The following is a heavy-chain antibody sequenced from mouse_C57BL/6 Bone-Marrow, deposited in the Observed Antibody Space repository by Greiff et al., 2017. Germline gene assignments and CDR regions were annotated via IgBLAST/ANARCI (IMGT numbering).Heavy chain of an antibody. CDR1: GYAFTNYL. J-gene: IGHJ2*01. CDR2: INPGSGGT. V-gene: IGHV1-54*01. CDR3: ARRFITTVVAHFDY. Sequence: VQLQESGAELVRPGTSVKVSCKASGYAFTNYLIEWVKQRPGQGLEWIGVINPGSGGTNYNEKFKGKATLTADKSSSTAYMQLSSLTSEDSAVYFCARRFITTVVAHFDYWGQGTTLTVSS. D-gene: IGHD1-1*01.